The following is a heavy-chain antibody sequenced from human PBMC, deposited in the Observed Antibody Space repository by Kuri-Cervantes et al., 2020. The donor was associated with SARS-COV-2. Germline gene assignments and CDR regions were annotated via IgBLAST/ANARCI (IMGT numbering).Heavy chain of an antibody. CDR1: GGSFSGYY. CDR3: ARWEPEGCFDY. J-gene: IGHJ4*02. Sequence: SETLSLTCAVYGGSFSGYYWSWIRQPPGKGLEWIGYIYYSGSTNYNPSLKSRVTISVDTSKNQFSLKLSSVTAADTAVYYCARWEPEGCFDYWGQGTLVTVSS. D-gene: IGHD1-26*01. V-gene: IGHV4-59*01. CDR2: IYYSGST.